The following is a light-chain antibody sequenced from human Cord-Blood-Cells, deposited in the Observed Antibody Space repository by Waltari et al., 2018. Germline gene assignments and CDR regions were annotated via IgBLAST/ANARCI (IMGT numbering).Light chain of an antibody. Sequence: QSALTQPRPLSGSPGQSVTISCTSTSSSVGGYDFLSWYQQHPGKAPKLMIYDVSKRPSGVPDRFSGSKSGNTASLTISGLQAEDEADYYCCSYAGSYYVFGTGTKVTVL. V-gene: IGLV2-11*02. CDR1: SSSVGGYDF. CDR2: DVS. J-gene: IGLJ1*01. CDR3: CSYAGSYYV.